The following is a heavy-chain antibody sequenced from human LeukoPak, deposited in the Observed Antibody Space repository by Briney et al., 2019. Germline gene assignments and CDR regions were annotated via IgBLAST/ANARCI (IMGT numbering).Heavy chain of an antibody. CDR3: ARDVYSSGWYYFDY. V-gene: IGHV3-30*04. CDR2: ISYDGSNK. J-gene: IGHJ4*02. Sequence: GRSLRLSCAASGFTFSSYAMHWVRQAPGKGLEWVAVISYDGSNKYYADSVKGRFTIPRDNSKNTLYLQMNSLRAEDTAVYYCARDVYSSGWYYFDYWGQGTLVTVSS. D-gene: IGHD6-19*01. CDR1: GFTFSSYA.